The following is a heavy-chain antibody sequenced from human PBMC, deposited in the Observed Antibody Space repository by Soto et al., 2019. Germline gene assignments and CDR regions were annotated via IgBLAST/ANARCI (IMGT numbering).Heavy chain of an antibody. J-gene: IGHJ6*02. Sequence: QVQLVQSGAEVKKPGSSVKVSCKASGGAFRDYTISWVRQAPGQGLEWMGRNIPMLGLTNYAQKFQGRVTITADKSTSTTYMALSSLRSEDTAVYYCARPDDYGDSYGMDVWGQGTTVTVSS. CDR1: GGAFRDYT. CDR3: ARPDDYGDSYGMDV. CDR2: NIPMLGLT. V-gene: IGHV1-69*02. D-gene: IGHD4-17*01.